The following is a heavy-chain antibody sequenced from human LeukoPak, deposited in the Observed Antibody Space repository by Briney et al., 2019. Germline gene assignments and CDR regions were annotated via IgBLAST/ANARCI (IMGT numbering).Heavy chain of an antibody. J-gene: IGHJ3*02. CDR3: ARVGYSSGWYGDAFDI. V-gene: IGHV4-59*12. Sequence: SETLSLTCTVSGGSISSYYWSWIRQPPGKGLEWIGYIYYSGSTNYNPSLKSRVTISVDKSKNQFSLKLSSVTAADTAVYYCARVGYSSGWYGDAFDIWGQGTMVTVSS. CDR2: IYYSGST. CDR1: GGSISSYY. D-gene: IGHD6-19*01.